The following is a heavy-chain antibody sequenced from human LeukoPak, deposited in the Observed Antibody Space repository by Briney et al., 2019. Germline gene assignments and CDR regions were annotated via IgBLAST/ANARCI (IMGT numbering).Heavy chain of an antibody. D-gene: IGHD1-26*01. Sequence: GGSLRLSCAASGFTFNEFGVHWVRQAPGQGLEWVALIWYDGSNKYYADSVKGRFTISRDNSKNTVYLQMNSLRVEDTALYYCARDRPTGSYYSIDYWGKGTLATVS. CDR3: ARDRPTGSYYSIDY. J-gene: IGHJ4*02. CDR2: IWYDGSNK. CDR1: GFTFNEFG. V-gene: IGHV3-33*01.